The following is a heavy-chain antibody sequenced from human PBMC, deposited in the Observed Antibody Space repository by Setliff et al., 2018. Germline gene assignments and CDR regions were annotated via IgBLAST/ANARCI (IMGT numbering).Heavy chain of an antibody. CDR1: GYTFAKYG. J-gene: IGHJ4*02. D-gene: IGHD6-19*01. CDR3: VRSSAPQVVLAADFDF. CDR2: ISGYNGYT. V-gene: IGHV1-18*01. Sequence: ASVKVSCKASGYTFAKYGTSWVRQAPGQGLEWMGWISGYNGYTVYAQKLQGRVTLTTDTSTGTAYMEVRSLRSDDTAQYYCVRSSAPQVVLAADFDFWGQGTPVTVSS.